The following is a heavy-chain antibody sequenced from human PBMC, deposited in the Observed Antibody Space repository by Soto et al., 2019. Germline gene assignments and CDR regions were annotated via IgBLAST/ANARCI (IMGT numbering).Heavy chain of an antibody. CDR2: ISAYNGNT. CDR3: ARDKITGLFDY. D-gene: IGHD2-8*02. V-gene: IGHV1-18*01. CDR1: GYTFTSYG. Sequence: SVKVSCKASGYTFTSYGISWVRQAPGQGLEWMGWISAYNGNTNYAQKFQGRVTITRDTSASTGYMELSSLRSEDTAVYYCARDKITGLFDYWGQGTLVTVSS. J-gene: IGHJ4*02.